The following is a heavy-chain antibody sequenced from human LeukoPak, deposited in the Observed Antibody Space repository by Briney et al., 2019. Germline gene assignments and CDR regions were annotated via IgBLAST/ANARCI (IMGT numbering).Heavy chain of an antibody. D-gene: IGHD1-26*01. J-gene: IGHJ4*02. CDR1: GGSFSGYY. CDR3: ARLKMGATGFDY. Sequence: PSETLSLTCAVYGGSFSGYYWSWIRQPPGKGLEWIGEINHSGSTNYNPSLKSRVTISVDKSKNQFSLKLSSVTAADTAVYYCARLKMGATGFDYWGQGTLVTVSS. CDR2: INHSGST. V-gene: IGHV4-34*01.